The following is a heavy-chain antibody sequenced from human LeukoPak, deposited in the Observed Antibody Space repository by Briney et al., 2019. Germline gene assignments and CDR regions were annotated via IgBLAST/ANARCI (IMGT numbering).Heavy chain of an antibody. D-gene: IGHD6-19*01. V-gene: IGHV1-8*03. CDR1: GYTFTSYD. CDR3: ARRAVGNSYYYYMDV. Sequence: ASVKVSCKASGYTFTSYDITWGRHVRGQGLEWRGWMNPNSGNTDYAQKFQGRVTITRNTSISTAYMELSSLRSEDMAVYYCARRAVGNSYYYYMDVWGKGTTVTVSS. J-gene: IGHJ6*03. CDR2: MNPNSGNT.